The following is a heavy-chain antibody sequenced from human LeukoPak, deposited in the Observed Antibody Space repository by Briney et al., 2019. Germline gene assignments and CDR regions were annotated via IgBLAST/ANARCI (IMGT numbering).Heavy chain of an antibody. CDR3: ARELREHGVFDI. D-gene: IGHD1-26*01. V-gene: IGHV3-53*01. CDR2: IYSDGST. J-gene: IGHJ3*02. CDR1: GFTVSNNY. Sequence: PGGSLRLSCAVSGFTVSNNYMSWVRQAPGRGPEWVSEIYSDGSTYYAASVKGRFSISRDNSKNTVYVQMNSLRVEDTAVYYCARELREHGVFDIWDQGTMVTVSS.